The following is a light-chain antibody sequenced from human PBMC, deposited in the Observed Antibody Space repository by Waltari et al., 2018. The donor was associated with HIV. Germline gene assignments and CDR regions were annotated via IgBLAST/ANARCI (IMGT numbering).Light chain of an antibody. CDR3: SSYTSFSTVL. Sequence: QSALTQPASVSGSPGQSITISCTGSSSDVGTYSLVSWYQHHPGKAPKLMIYEGNKRPSGVSNRFSGANSGNTASLTISGLQAEDEADYYCSSYTSFSTVLFGGGTKLTVL. CDR2: EGN. J-gene: IGLJ2*01. V-gene: IGLV2-23*03. CDR1: SSDVGTYSL.